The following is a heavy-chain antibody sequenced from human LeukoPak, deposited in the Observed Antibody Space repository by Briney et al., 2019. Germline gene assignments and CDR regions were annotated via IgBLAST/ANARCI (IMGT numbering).Heavy chain of an antibody. J-gene: IGHJ4*02. Sequence: ASVKVSCKASGYTFSSYGISWVRQAPGQGLEWMGWISGYNGNTNNAQKLQERVTMTTDTSTSTASMEQRSLRPDDTAVYYYARAPVYGSCEYGGERTLVTVSS. CDR3: ARAPVYGSCEY. CDR2: ISGYNGNT. V-gene: IGHV1-18*01. CDR1: GYTFSSYG. D-gene: IGHD6-19*01.